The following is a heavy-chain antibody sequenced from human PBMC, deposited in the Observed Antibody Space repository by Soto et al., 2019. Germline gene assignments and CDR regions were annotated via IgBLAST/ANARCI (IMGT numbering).Heavy chain of an antibody. J-gene: IGHJ5*02. CDR3: ARVGAARNWFDP. Sequence: SETLALPCSVSGGSLKNYFWSWIRQPPGGGLEWIGYIYYIGTTYYNPSLQSRVAMSVDTSKNQFSLNVSSVTAADTAIYYCARVGAARNWFDPWGQGTLVTVSS. D-gene: IGHD1-26*01. CDR2: IYYIGTT. V-gene: IGHV4-59*01. CDR1: GGSLKNYF.